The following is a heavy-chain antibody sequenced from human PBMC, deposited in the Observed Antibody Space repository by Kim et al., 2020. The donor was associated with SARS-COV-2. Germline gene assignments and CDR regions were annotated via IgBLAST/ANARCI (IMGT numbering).Heavy chain of an antibody. CDR1: GYTFTGYY. Sequence: ASVKVSCKASGYTFTGYYMHWVRQAPGQGLEWMGRINPNSGSTNYAQNFQGRVTMTRDTSISTAYMELSRLRSDDTAVYYCATGIAVGGTGAYFDFWGQGTLGTVSS. D-gene: IGHD6-19*01. CDR3: ATGIAVGGTGAYFDF. CDR2: INPNSGST. J-gene: IGHJ4*02. V-gene: IGHV1-2*06.